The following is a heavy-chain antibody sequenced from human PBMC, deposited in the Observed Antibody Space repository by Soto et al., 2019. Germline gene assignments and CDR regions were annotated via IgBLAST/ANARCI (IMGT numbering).Heavy chain of an antibody. CDR3: AHSGYDFWSGYYRYYYYGMDV. D-gene: IGHD3-3*01. CDR2: IYWNDDK. V-gene: IGHV2-5*01. J-gene: IGHJ6*02. Sequence: SGPTLVNPTQTLTLTCTFSGFSLSTSGVGVGWIRQPPGKALEWLALIYWNDDKRYSPSLKSRLTITKDTSKNQVVLTMTNMDPVGTATYYCAHSGYDFWSGYYRYYYYGMDVWGQGTTVTVSS. CDR1: GFSLSTSGVG.